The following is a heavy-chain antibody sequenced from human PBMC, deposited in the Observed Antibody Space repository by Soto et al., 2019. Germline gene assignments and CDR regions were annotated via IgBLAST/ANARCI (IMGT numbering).Heavy chain of an antibody. CDR2: IYYSGST. J-gene: IGHJ5*02. Sequence: PSETLSLTCTFSGGSISSYYWSWIRQPPGKGLEWIGYIYYSGSTNYNPSLKSRVTISVDTSKNQFSLKLSSVTAADTAVYYCERLWDYGGNSCWFDPWGQGTLVTVSS. V-gene: IGHV4-59*08. D-gene: IGHD4-17*01. CDR3: ERLWDYGGNSCWFDP. CDR1: GGSISSYY.